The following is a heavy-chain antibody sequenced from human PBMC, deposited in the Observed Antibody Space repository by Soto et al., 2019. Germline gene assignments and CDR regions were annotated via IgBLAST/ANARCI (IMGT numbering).Heavy chain of an antibody. CDR3: ARVVMDVHVDYSPAFDI. Sequence: QVQLVQSGAEVKKPGASVKVSCKASGYTFTSYGISWVRQAPGQGLEWMGWISAYNGNTNYAQKLQGRVTMTTDTSTSPAYMELRSLRSDDTAVYYCARVVMDVHVDYSPAFDIWGQGTMVTVSS. D-gene: IGHD4-4*01. CDR2: ISAYNGNT. J-gene: IGHJ3*02. V-gene: IGHV1-18*01. CDR1: GYTFTSYG.